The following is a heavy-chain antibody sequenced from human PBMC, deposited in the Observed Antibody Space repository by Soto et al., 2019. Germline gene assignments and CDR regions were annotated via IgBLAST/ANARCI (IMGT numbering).Heavy chain of an antibody. CDR3: AKELHSNGYVACFDF. CDR1: GFTFSTYG. V-gene: IGHV3-30*18. CDR2: TSRDGGLQ. D-gene: IGHD5-18*01. J-gene: IGHJ5*01. Sequence: QGQLVESGGGVVQPGRSLRLSCAASGFTFSTYGMQWVRQAPGKGLEWVAVTSRDGGLQYYADSVKGRFTISRDNSKDALYLQMNGLKAEDTAVYSCAKELHSNGYVACFDFWGQGSLVTVSS.